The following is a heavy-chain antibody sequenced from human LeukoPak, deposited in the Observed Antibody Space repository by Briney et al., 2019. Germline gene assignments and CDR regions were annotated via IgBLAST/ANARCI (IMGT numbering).Heavy chain of an antibody. D-gene: IGHD3-10*01. CDR3: TGSFGELTFFDY. Sequence: GGSLRLSCAASGFTFSSYGMSWVRQAPGKGLEWVGFIRSKAYGRTTENAASVKGRFTISRDDSKSIAYLQMNSLKTEDTAVYYCTGSFGELTFFDYWGLGTLVTVSS. CDR2: IRSKAYGRTT. J-gene: IGHJ4*02. CDR1: GFTFSSYG. V-gene: IGHV3-49*04.